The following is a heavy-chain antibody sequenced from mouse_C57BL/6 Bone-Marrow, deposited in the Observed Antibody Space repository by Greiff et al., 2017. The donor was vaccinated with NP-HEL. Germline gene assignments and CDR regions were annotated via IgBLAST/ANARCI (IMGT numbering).Heavy chain of an antibody. J-gene: IGHJ1*03. CDR3: ARDRELYYSNFYWYFDV. CDR1: GYSFTDYN. CDR2: INPNYGTT. D-gene: IGHD2-5*01. V-gene: IGHV1-39*01. Sequence: EVQLQQSGPELVKPGASVKISCKASGYSFTDYNMNWVKQSNGKSLEWIGVINPNYGTTSYNQKFKGKATLTVAQYSSTAYMQINSLTSEDSAVYYCARDRELYYSNFYWYFDVWGTGTTVTVSS.